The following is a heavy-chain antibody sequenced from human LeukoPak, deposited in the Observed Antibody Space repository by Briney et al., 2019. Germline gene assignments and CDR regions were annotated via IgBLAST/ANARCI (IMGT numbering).Heavy chain of an antibody. Sequence: GESLKISCKGSGYSFTSYWIGWVRQMPGKGLEWMGIIYPGDSDTRYSPSFQGQVTISADKSISTAYLQWSSLKASDTAMYYCARAPYGDCEYYYYGMDVWGQGTTVTVSS. D-gene: IGHD4-17*01. CDR1: GYSFTSYW. CDR2: IYPGDSDT. V-gene: IGHV5-51*01. CDR3: ARAPYGDCEYYYYGMDV. J-gene: IGHJ6*02.